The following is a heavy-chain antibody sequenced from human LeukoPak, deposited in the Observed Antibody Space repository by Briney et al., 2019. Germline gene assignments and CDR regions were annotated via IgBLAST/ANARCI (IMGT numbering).Heavy chain of an antibody. V-gene: IGHV1-3*01. J-gene: IGHJ3*02. Sequence: GASVKVSCKASGDTFTSYAMHWVRQAPGQRLEWMGWINAGNGNTKYSQKFQGRVTITRDTSASTAYMELSSLRSEDTAVYYCARVYYCSGGSCYLGAFDIWGQGTMVTVSS. D-gene: IGHD2-15*01. CDR2: INAGNGNT. CDR3: ARVYYCSGGSCYLGAFDI. CDR1: GDTFTSYA.